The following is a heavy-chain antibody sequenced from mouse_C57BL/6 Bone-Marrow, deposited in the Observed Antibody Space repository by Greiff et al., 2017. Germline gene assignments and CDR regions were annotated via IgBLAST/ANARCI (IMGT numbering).Heavy chain of an antibody. J-gene: IGHJ4*01. CDR3: ARRDCSYAMDY. CDR1: GFTFTSYG. Sequence: DVMLVESGGDLVKPGGSLKLSCAASGFTFTSYGMSWVRQTPDKRLEWVATISSGGSYTYYPDSVKGRFTISRDNAKNTMYLQMSSLKAEDTDMYYCARRDCSYAMDYWGQGTSVTVSS. CDR2: ISSGGSYT. V-gene: IGHV5-6*02.